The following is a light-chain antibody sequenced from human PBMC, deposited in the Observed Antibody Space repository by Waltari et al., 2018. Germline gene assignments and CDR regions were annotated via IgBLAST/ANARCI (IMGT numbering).Light chain of an antibody. J-gene: IGKJ3*01. CDR2: DAS. CDR3: QQFGSLPFT. V-gene: IGKV3-20*01. CDR1: QSVSSNY. Sequence: EIVLTQSPGTLSLSPGERATLSCGASQSVSSNYLAWYQQKPGQAPRLLIYDASSRATGIPDRFSGSGSGTDFTLSISRLEPEDFAVYYCQQFGSLPFTFGPGTKVDIK.